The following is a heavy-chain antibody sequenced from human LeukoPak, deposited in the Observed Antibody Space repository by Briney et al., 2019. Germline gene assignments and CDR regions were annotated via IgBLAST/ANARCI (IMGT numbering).Heavy chain of an antibody. CDR2: IYHSGST. CDR3: ARLSGAPVRHPIYHFDY. V-gene: IGHV4-38-2*01. J-gene: IGHJ4*02. D-gene: IGHD2-2*02. Sequence: NPSETLSLTCAVSGYSISSGYYWGWIRQSPGKGLEWIGNIYHSGSTYKNPSLKSRVTISLDTSKNQFSLKLSSVTAADTAMYYCARLSGAPVRHPIYHFDYWGQGTLVAVSS. CDR1: GYSISSGYY.